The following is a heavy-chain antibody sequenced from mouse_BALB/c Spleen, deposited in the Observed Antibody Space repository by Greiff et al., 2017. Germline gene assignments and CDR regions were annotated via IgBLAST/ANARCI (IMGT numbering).Heavy chain of an antibody. J-gene: IGHJ3*01. V-gene: IGHV5-6-3*01. CDR1: GFTFSSYG. D-gene: IGHD2-2*01. CDR2: INSNGGST. CDR3: ASCGYDGGAY. Sequence: EVKLVESGGGLVQPGGSLKLSCAASGFTFSSYGMSWVRQTPDKRLELVATINSNGGSTYYPDSVKGRFTISRDNAKNTLYLQMSSLKSEDTAMYYCASCGYDGGAYWGQGTLVTVSA.